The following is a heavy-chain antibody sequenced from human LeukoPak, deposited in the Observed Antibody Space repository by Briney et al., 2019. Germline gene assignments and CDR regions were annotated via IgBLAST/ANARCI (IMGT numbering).Heavy chain of an antibody. CDR1: GFTFSSYC. V-gene: IGHV3-74*01. D-gene: IGHD2-15*01. Sequence: GGSLRLSCAASGFTFSSYCMHWVRQAPGKGLVWVSRINSDGSSTSYADSVKGRFTISRDNAKNTLYLQMNSLRAEDTAVYYCAREPPYCSGGSCYLRSFDYWGQGTLVTVSS. CDR3: AREPPYCSGGSCYLRSFDY. J-gene: IGHJ4*02. CDR2: INSDGSST.